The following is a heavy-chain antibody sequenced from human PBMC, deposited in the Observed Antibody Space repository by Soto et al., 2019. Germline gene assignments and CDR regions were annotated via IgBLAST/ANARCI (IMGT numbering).Heavy chain of an antibody. CDR2: INPSGGST. CDR1: GYTFTSYY. V-gene: IGHV1-46*01. CDR3: AIPLGARDAFDI. Sequence: ASVQVSCKASGYTFTSYYRHWVRQAPGQGLEWMGIINPSGGSTSYAQKFQGRVTITADKSTSTAYMELSSLRSEDTAVYYCAIPLGARDAFDIWGQGTMVTVSS. D-gene: IGHD3-16*01. J-gene: IGHJ3*02.